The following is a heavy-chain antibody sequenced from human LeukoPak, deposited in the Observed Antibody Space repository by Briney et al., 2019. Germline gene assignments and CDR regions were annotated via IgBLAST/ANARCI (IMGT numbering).Heavy chain of an antibody. CDR2: IYTSGST. V-gene: IGHV4-4*07. Sequence: PSETLSLTCTVSGGSISSYYWSWIRQRAGKGLEWIGRIYTSGSTNYNPSLKSRVTISVDTSKNQFSLKLSSVTAADTAVYYCARIRLVIISRGAFDIWGQGTMVTVSS. CDR3: ARIRLVIISRGAFDI. CDR1: GGSISSYY. J-gene: IGHJ3*02. D-gene: IGHD3-9*01.